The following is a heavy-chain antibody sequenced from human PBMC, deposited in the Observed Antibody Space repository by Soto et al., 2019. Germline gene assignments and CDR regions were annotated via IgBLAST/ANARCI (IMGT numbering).Heavy chain of an antibody. J-gene: IGHJ5*02. CDR3: ARGACITCYYDDWFDT. V-gene: IGHV3-7*05. D-gene: IGHD2-15*01. CDR1: GFTFSNYW. Sequence: GGSLRLSCVGSGFTFSNYWMSWVRQAPGKGLEWVANIKEDRSEKYYVNSVEGRFTISRDNAMNSLYLQMDSLRVEDTAVYYCARGACITCYYDDWFDTWGQGTLVTSPQ. CDR2: IKEDRSEK.